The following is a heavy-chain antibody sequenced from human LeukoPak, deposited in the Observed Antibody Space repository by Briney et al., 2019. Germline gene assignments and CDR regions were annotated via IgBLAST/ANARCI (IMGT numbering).Heavy chain of an antibody. CDR3: ATAPYSGYDTEPWFDP. J-gene: IGHJ5*02. V-gene: IGHV3-9*01. CDR1: GFTFDDYA. Sequence: GGSLRLSCAASGFTFDDYAMHSVRQVPGKGLEWVSGISWDSGSIGYADSVKGRFTISRDNAKNSLYLKMNSLRAEDTALYYCATAPYSGYDTEPWFDPWGQGTLVTVSS. D-gene: IGHD5-12*01. CDR2: ISWDSGSI.